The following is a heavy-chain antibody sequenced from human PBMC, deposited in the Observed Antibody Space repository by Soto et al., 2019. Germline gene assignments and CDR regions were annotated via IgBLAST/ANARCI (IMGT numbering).Heavy chain of an antibody. V-gene: IGHV4-59*01. Sequence: SETLPLTCTVSGGSISSYYWSWIRQPPGKGLEWIGYIYYSGSTNYNPSLKSRVTISVDTSKNQFSLKLSSVTAADTAVYYCARDAGYSYGYYYYYGMDVWGQGTTVTVSS. CDR1: GGSISSYY. J-gene: IGHJ6*02. D-gene: IGHD5-18*01. CDR3: ARDAGYSYGYYYYYGMDV. CDR2: IYYSGST.